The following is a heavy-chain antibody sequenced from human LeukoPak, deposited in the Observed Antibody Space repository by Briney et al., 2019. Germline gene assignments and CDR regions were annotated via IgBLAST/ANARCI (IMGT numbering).Heavy chain of an antibody. CDR3: ASSYSCSSTSCLAAFDI. V-gene: IGHV1-2*02. J-gene: IGHJ3*02. CDR2: INPNSGGT. CDR1: GYTFTDYY. Sequence: ASVKVSCKTSGYTFTDYYMHWVRQAPGQGLEWMGWINPNSGGTNFAQKFQGGVTMTRDTSISTVYMELSRLRSDDTAVYYCASSYSCSSTSCLAAFDIWGQGTMVTVSS. D-gene: IGHD2-2*01.